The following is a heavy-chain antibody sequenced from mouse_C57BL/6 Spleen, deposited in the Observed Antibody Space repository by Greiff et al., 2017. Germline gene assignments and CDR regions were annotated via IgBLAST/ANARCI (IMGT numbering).Heavy chain of an antibody. CDR2: ISSGGDYI. Sequence: EVQVVESGEGLVKPGGSLKLSCAASGFTFSSYAMSWVRQTPEKRLEWVAYISSGGDYIYYADTVKGRFTIYRDNARNTLYLQMSSLKSEDTAMYYCTRGDGYYTLFDYWGQGTTLTVSS. J-gene: IGHJ2*01. CDR1: GFTFSSYA. CDR3: TRGDGYYTLFDY. V-gene: IGHV5-9-1*02. D-gene: IGHD2-3*01.